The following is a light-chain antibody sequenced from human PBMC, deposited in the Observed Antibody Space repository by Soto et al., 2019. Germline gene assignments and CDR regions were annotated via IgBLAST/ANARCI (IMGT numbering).Light chain of an antibody. CDR3: QSYDSSVWV. CDR2: GNS. Sequence: QSVLTQPPSVSGAPGQRVTISCTGSSSNIGAGYDVHWYQQLPGTAPKLLIYGNSNRPSGVPDRFSGSKSGTSASLAITGLQAEDEADYYCQSYDSSVWVFGGGTKLTVL. J-gene: IGLJ3*02. V-gene: IGLV1-40*01. CDR1: SSNIGAGYD.